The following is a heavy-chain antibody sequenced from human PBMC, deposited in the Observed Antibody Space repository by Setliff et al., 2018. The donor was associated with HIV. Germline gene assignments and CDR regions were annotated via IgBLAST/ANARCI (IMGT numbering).Heavy chain of an antibody. D-gene: IGHD4-17*01. J-gene: IGHJ4*02. CDR1: GHSLSSGYY. CDR2: IYHSGST. Sequence: SETLSLTCIVSGHSLSSGYYWGWIRQPPGRGLEWIGSIYHSGSTYYNPSLKSRVSISVDTSKNQFSLKLSSVTAADTAVYYCARDIGDDGGLIDYWGQGTLVTAPQ. CDR3: ARDIGDDGGLIDY. V-gene: IGHV4-38-2*02.